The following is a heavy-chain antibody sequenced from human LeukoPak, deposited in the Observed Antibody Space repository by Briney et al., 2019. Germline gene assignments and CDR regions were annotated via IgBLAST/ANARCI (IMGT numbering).Heavy chain of an antibody. CDR2: IYPGDSDT. CDR3: GRSYGVRYFDY. CDR1: GYSFTSYW. D-gene: IGHD4-17*01. V-gene: IGHV5-51*01. Sequence: GESLKISCKGSGYSFTSYWIGWVRQMPGKGLEWMGIIYPGDSDTRYRPSFQGQVIISADKSISTAYLQWSSLKASDTAIYYCGRSYGVRYFDYWGQGTLVTVSS. J-gene: IGHJ4*02.